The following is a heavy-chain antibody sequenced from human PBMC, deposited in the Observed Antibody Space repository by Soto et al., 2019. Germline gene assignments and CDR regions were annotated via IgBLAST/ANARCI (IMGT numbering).Heavy chain of an antibody. CDR1: GYTFTSYY. CDR3: ASLNYYDSSPNAFDI. CDR2: INPSGGST. V-gene: IGHV1-46*01. Sequence: QVQLVQSGAEVKKPGASVKVSCKASGYTFTSYYMHWVRQAPGQGLEWMGIINPSGGSTSYAQKFQGRVTMTRDTSTSTVYMELSRLRSEDTAVYYCASLNYYDSSPNAFDIWGQGTMVTVSS. J-gene: IGHJ3*02. D-gene: IGHD3-22*01.